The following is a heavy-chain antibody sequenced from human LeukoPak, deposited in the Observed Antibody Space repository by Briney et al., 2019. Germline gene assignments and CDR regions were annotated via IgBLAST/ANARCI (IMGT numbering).Heavy chain of an antibody. D-gene: IGHD1-26*01. CDR1: GFTFSSYS. J-gene: IGHJ4*02. Sequence: GGSLRLSCAASGFTFSSYSMNWVRQAPGKGLEWVSYIIGSSSAIYYADSLKGRFTISRDNAKNSLYLQMNSLSAEDTAVYYCARVIGSYGDSAYWGQGTLVTVSS. V-gene: IGHV3-48*04. CDR2: IIGSSSAI. CDR3: ARVIGSYGDSAY.